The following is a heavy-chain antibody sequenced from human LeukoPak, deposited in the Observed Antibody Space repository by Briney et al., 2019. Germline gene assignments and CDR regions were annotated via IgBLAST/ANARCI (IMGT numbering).Heavy chain of an antibody. Sequence: PSETLSLTCAVSGYSISSGYYWCWIRQPPGKGLEWIGSINHSASTYYNPSLKSRVTILVDTSKNQFSLKLTSVNAADRAVYYCTRDTTRDYWGQGTLVTVSS. V-gene: IGHV4-38-2*01. J-gene: IGHJ4*02. CDR3: TRDTTRDY. D-gene: IGHD4-11*01. CDR1: GYSISSGYY. CDR2: INHSAST.